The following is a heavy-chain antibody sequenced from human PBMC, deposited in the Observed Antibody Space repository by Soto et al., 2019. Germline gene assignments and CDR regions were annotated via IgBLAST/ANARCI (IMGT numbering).Heavy chain of an antibody. CDR2: VYWNDDK. J-gene: IGHJ3*02. D-gene: IGHD1-1*01. V-gene: IGHV2-5*01. CDR1: GISLSTSGVG. Sequence: QITLKRSGPTLVKPTQTLTLTCTLSGISLSTSGVGLGWISQTPGKALEWLALVYWNDDKHYSPSLKSRLTTTKESSKNQAILTMTNMEPVDTATYYCARGLATLPVFAFDIWGQGTVVTVSS. CDR3: ARGLATLPVFAFDI.